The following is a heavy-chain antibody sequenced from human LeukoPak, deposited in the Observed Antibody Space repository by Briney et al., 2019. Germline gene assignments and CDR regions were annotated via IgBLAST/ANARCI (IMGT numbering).Heavy chain of an antibody. V-gene: IGHV4-59*11. J-gene: IGHJ4*02. Sequence: PSETLSLTCTVSGGSMTTHHWNWIRQTPGKGLEGIGYVFDSGRTKVNPSLTSRVTLSTDTSKTQLSLRLSSVPAADTAVYYCTTIKRGDIFGYFDFWGQGILVTVS. CDR3: TTIKRGDIFGYFDF. CDR2: VFDSGRT. D-gene: IGHD5-18*01. CDR1: GGSMTTHH.